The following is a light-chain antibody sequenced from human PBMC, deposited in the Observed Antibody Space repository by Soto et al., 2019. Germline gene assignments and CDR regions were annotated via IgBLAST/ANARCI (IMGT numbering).Light chain of an antibody. Sequence: EIVMTQSPATLSVSPGERATLSCRASQSVSNNLAWFQHKAGQAPRLLIYGASTRATAIPARFSGSGSGTEFTLTISSLQSEDFAVYYCQQRSSWPRTFGQGTKVDIK. J-gene: IGKJ1*01. CDR2: GAS. V-gene: IGKV3-15*01. CDR1: QSVSNN. CDR3: QQRSSWPRT.